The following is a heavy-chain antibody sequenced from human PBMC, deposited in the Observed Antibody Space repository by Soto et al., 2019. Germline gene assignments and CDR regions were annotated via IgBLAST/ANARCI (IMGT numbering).Heavy chain of an antibody. CDR2: IIPIFGTV. V-gene: IGHV1-69*06. D-gene: IGHD1-20*01. CDR1: GGTYRSYA. Sequence: QVQLVQSGPEVKEPGSSVKVSCKASGGTYRSYAITWVRQAPGHGLESMGGIIPIFGTVNYAKKFQGRVTITADKSTSSAYMELRSLTSDDTAVYYGAGPRVPSITGTTPHGFDSWGQGTEVTVSS. CDR3: AGPRVPSITGTTPHGFDS. J-gene: IGHJ3*02.